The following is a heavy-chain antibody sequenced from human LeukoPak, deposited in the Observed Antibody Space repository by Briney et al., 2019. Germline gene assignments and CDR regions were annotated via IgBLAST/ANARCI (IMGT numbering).Heavy chain of an antibody. D-gene: IGHD6-25*01. CDR2: IGTSSTTI. CDR3: ARFAAGGSYYYYMDV. Sequence: PGGSLRLSCAASGFNFSSYSMNWVRQPPGKGLECVSNIGTSSTTIYYADSVKGRFTISRDNAKNSLYLQMNSLRADDTAVYYCARFAAGGSYYYYMDVWGKGTTVTVSS. CDR1: GFNFSSYS. V-gene: IGHV3-48*01. J-gene: IGHJ6*03.